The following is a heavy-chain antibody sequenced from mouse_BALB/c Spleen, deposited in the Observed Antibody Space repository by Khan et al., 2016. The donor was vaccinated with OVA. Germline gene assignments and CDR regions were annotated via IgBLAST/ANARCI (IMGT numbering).Heavy chain of an antibody. J-gene: IGHJ3*01. Sequence: EVQLQESGPGLVKPSQSLSLTCSVTGYSITSGYFWNWIRQFPGNNLEWLGYIRYNGNTNYNPSLKNRISITRDTSKNQFFLKLNSVPPEDTATXDSAREGRAGPAWFDYWGQGTLVTVSA. V-gene: IGHV3-6*02. CDR3: AREGRAGPAWFDY. CDR2: IRYNGNT. D-gene: IGHD3-3*01. CDR1: GYSITSGYF.